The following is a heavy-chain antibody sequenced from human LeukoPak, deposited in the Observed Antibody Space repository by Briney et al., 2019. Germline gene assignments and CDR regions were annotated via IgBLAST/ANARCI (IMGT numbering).Heavy chain of an antibody. J-gene: IGHJ4*02. Sequence: GGSLRLSCAASGFTFNNYAMSWVRQAPGKGLEWVSAIGGSASSTYYTDSVKGRLTISRDNSKNTLYLQMNSLRAEDTAVYYCAKDRGSDYYDSSGSFDYWGQGTLVTVSS. CDR1: GFTFNNYA. D-gene: IGHD3-22*01. V-gene: IGHV3-23*01. CDR3: AKDRGSDYYDSSGSFDY. CDR2: IGGSASST.